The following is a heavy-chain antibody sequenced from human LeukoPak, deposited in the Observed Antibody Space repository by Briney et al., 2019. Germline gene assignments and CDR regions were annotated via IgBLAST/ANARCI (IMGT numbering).Heavy chain of an antibody. CDR1: GFSSGDDA. Sequence: TGGSLRLSCTASGFSSGDDASSWVRQAPGKGLDWVGFIRSRAYGRTTEYAEFVKGRFTISRDDSKSIAFLQMVSLKTEDTAVYYCTVLQIWSSWYIDYWGQGSLVTVSS. CDR2: IRSRAYGRTT. J-gene: IGHJ4*02. V-gene: IGHV3-49*04. D-gene: IGHD6-13*01. CDR3: TVLQIWSSWYIDY.